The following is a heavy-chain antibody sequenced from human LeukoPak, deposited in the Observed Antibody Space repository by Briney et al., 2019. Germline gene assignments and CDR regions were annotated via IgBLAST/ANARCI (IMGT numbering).Heavy chain of an antibody. V-gene: IGHV3-23*01. CDR1: GFSFTPYG. CDR2: IIVSGGYT. Sequence: PGGSLRLSCAASGFSFTPYGMTWVRQAPGKGREWVSSIIVSGGYTYYADSVKGRFTISRDNSKNTLYLQMNRLRAEDTAVYYCAKDAMTTLTTVWYFDIWGRGTLVTVSS. D-gene: IGHD4-17*01. CDR3: AKDAMTTLTTVWYFDI. J-gene: IGHJ2*01.